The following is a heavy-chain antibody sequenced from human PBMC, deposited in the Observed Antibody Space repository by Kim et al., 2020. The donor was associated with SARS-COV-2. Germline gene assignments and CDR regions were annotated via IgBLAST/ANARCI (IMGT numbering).Heavy chain of an antibody. D-gene: IGHD6-19*01. V-gene: IGHV2-5*01. CDR2: K. J-gene: IGHJ4*02. CDR3: AHARQWLALDY. Sequence: KRYSPSLKSRLTITKDTSKNQVVLTMTNMDPVDTATYYCAHARQWLALDYWGQGTLVTVSS.